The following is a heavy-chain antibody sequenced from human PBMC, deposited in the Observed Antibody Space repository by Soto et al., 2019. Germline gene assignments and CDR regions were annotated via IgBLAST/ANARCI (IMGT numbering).Heavy chain of an antibody. CDR1: GFTFSSYI. V-gene: IGHV3-21*01. J-gene: IGHJ6*02. CDR2: ISSSSSYI. D-gene: IGHD2-2*01. CDR3: ASNGLGGTSSEYHYYYGMDV. Sequence: GGSLRLSCAASGFTFSSYIMNWVRQAPGKGLEWVSSISSSSSYIYYADSVKGRFTISRDNAKNSLYLQMNSLRAEDTAVYYCASNGLGGTSSEYHYYYGMDVWGQGTTVTVSS.